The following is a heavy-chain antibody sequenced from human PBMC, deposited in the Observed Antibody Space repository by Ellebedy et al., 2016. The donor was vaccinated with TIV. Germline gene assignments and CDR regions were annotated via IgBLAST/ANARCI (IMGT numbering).Heavy chain of an antibody. J-gene: IGHJ6*02. D-gene: IGHD2-2*01. V-gene: IGHV1-2*04. CDR1: GYTFTGYY. CDR3: AIALQAAAPDV. Sequence: ASVKVSXXASGYTFTGYYMHWVRQAPGQGLEWMGWINPNSGGTNYAQKFQGWVTMTRDTSISTAYMELSRLRSDDTAVYYCAIALQAAAPDVWGQGTTVTVSS. CDR2: INPNSGGT.